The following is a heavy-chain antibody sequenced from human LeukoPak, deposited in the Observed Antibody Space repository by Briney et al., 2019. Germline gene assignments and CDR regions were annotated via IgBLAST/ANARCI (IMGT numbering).Heavy chain of an antibody. CDR3: ASSSLLGVSTCWFDP. D-gene: IGHD3-16*01. Sequence: GGSLRLSCAASGFTFSSYAMHWVRQAPGKGLEWVAVISYDGSNKYYADSVKGRFTISRDNFKNTLYLQMNSLRAEDTAVYYCASSSLLGVSTCWFDPWGQGTLVTVSS. V-gene: IGHV3-30*01. J-gene: IGHJ5*02. CDR2: ISYDGSNK. CDR1: GFTFSSYA.